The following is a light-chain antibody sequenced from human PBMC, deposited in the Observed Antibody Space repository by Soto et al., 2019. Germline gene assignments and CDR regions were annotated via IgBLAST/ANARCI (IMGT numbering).Light chain of an antibody. J-gene: IGKJ4*01. CDR1: QSLLHTHGHNY. Sequence: DIVMTQSPLSLPVTPGEPASISCRSSQSLLHTHGHNYLEWYMQKPGQSPQLLIYLGSNRASGVPDRFSGSGSGTDFTLKISRVEAEDVGVYYCMQTLQTPLTFGGGTNVEIK. V-gene: IGKV2-28*01. CDR2: LGS. CDR3: MQTLQTPLT.